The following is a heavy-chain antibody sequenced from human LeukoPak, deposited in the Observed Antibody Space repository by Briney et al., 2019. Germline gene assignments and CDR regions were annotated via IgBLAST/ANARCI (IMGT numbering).Heavy chain of an antibody. CDR3: AKVVTDYVWGSYRPQGGAFDI. J-gene: IGHJ3*02. D-gene: IGHD3-16*02. V-gene: IGHV3-23*01. CDR2: ISSSGGST. CDR1: GFTFSSYA. Sequence: PGGSLRLSCAASGFTFSSYAMSWVRQAPGKGLEWVSAISSSGGSTYYADSVKGRFTISRDNSKNTLYLQMNSLRAEDTAVYCCAKVVTDYVWGSYRPQGGAFDIWGQGTMVTVSS.